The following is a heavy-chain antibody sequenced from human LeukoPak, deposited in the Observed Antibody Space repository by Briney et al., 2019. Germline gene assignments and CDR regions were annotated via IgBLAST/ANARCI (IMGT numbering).Heavy chain of an antibody. J-gene: IGHJ3*02. CDR3: ARGSFHPRYYYGSGSSAFDI. CDR2: IIPILGIA. CDR1: GGTFSSYA. V-gene: IGHV1-69*04. D-gene: IGHD3-10*01. Sequence: GASVKVSCKASGGTFSSYAISWVRQAPGQGLEWMGRIIPILGIANYAQKFQGRVTITADESTSTAYMEMSSLRSEDTAVYYCARGSFHPRYYYGSGSSAFDIWGQGTMVTVSS.